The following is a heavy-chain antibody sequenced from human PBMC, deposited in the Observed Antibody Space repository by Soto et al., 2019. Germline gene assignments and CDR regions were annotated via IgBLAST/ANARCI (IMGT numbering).Heavy chain of an antibody. V-gene: IGHV3-33*01. CDR2: IWYDGSNK. D-gene: IGHD6-19*01. CDR1: GFPFSSYG. CDR3: ARSGG. Sequence: QVQLVESGGGVVQPGRSLRLSCAASGFPFSSYGMHWVRQAPGKGLEWVAVIWYDGSNKYYADSVKGRFTISRDNSKNMLYLQMNSLRAEDTSVYYCARSGGWGQGTLVTVSS. J-gene: IGHJ4*02.